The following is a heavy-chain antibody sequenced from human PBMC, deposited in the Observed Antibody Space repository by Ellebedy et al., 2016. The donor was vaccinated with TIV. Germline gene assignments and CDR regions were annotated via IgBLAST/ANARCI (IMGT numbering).Heavy chain of an antibody. J-gene: IGHJ4*02. CDR3: TNSRYNWHDFIFDY. Sequence: SVKGRSTIFRDNAEKSLYLQMGSLRAEDTAVYYCTNSRYNWHDFIFDYWGQGTLVTVSS. V-gene: IGHV3-11*03. D-gene: IGHD1-1*01.